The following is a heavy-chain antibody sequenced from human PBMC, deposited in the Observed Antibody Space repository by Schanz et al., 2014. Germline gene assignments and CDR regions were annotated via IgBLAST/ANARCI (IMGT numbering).Heavy chain of an antibody. CDR1: LSNYA. V-gene: IGHV3-23*04. CDR2: IHGRDGRT. CDR3: AKGRGSWGYFFDN. J-gene: IGHJ4*02. D-gene: IGHD6-13*01. Sequence: EVQLVESGGGLVQPGGSLRLSCAASLSNYAMSCVRQAPGKGLEWVSSIHGRDGRTYYADSVKGRFTISRDNFKNMLYLQMNSLRAEDTAVYLCAKGRGSWGYFFDNWGQGTLVTVSS.